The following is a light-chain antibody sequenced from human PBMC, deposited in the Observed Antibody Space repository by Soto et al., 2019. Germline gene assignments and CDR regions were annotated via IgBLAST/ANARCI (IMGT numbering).Light chain of an antibody. CDR1: QYIGSN. V-gene: IGKV3-15*01. CDR2: GAS. J-gene: IGKJ5*01. Sequence: IMMTQSPSTLSVSPGERATLSCRASQYIGSNLAWYQQKPGQAPRLLIYGASTRATGIPARFSGSGSGTEFTLTISSLQSEDFAVYYCEQYNNWPITFGQGTRLEIK. CDR3: EQYNNWPIT.